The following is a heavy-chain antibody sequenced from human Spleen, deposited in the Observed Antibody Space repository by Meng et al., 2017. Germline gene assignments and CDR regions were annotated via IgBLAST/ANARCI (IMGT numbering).Heavy chain of an antibody. CDR1: GVTFSNSS. Sequence: GESLKISCAASGVTFSNSSMSWVRQAPGKGLEWVSSISSGGVYTYYAESVKGRFTISRDISRNTLYLQMNNVRADDTAVYFCAKGHLGQARLGVEDWGQGTLVTVSS. V-gene: IGHV3-23*01. CDR3: AKGHLGQARLGVED. CDR2: ISSGGVYT. J-gene: IGHJ4*02. D-gene: IGHD3-10*01.